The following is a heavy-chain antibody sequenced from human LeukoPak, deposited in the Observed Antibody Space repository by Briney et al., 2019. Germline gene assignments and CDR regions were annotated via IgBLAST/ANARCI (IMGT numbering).Heavy chain of an antibody. CDR1: GGSISSSSYY. J-gene: IGHJ4*02. Sequence: SETLSLTCTVSGGSISSSSYYWGWIRQPPGKGLEWIGSIYYSGSTYYNPSLKSRVNISVDTSKNQFSLKLSSVTAADTAVYYCARRKTYYYDSSGYRFDYWGQGTLVTVSS. V-gene: IGHV4-39*01. CDR3: ARRKTYYYDSSGYRFDY. CDR2: IYYSGST. D-gene: IGHD3-22*01.